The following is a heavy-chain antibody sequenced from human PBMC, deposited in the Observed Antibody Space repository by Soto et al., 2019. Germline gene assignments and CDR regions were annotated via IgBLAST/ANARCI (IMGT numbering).Heavy chain of an antibody. CDR2: INHSGST. CDR1: GGSFSGYY. J-gene: IGHJ4*02. Sequence: QVQLQQWGAGLLKPSETLSLTSAVYGGSFSGYYWSWIRQPPGKGLEWIGEINHSGSTNYNPSLKSRVTISVDTSKNQFSLKLSSVTAADTAVYYCARAGKGWELRMFDYWGQGTLVTVSS. CDR3: ARAGKGWELRMFDY. V-gene: IGHV4-34*01. D-gene: IGHD1-26*01.